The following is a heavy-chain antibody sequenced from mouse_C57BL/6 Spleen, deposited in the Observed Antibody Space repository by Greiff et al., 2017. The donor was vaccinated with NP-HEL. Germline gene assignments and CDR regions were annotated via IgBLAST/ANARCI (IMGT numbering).Heavy chain of an antibody. J-gene: IGHJ4*01. CDR2: INPSSGYT. D-gene: IGHD1-1*01. CDR1: GYTFTSYW. V-gene: IGHV1-7*01. Sequence: VQLQQSGAELAKPGASVKLSCKASGYTFTSYWMHWVKQRPGQGLEWIGYINPSSGYTKYNQKFKDKATLTADKSSSTAYMQLSSLTYEDSAVYYCARGAVVADYAMDYWGQGTSVTVSS. CDR3: ARGAVVADYAMDY.